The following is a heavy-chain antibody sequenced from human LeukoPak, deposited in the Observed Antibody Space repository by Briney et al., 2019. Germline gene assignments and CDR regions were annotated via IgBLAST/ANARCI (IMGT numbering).Heavy chain of an antibody. J-gene: IGHJ6*02. CDR2: IYYTGSV. D-gene: IGHD3-10*01. CDR3: ARDLSYYFGSGTSALDV. V-gene: IGHV4-31*03. Sequence: PSQTLSLTCTFSGASISTGGYYWTWIRQPPGGGLGWIGYIYYTGSVDYNPSLKSRLTISLDKSKNQFSLKLNSVTAADTAIYYCARDLSYYFGSGTSALDVWGQGTAVTVS. CDR1: GASISTGGYY.